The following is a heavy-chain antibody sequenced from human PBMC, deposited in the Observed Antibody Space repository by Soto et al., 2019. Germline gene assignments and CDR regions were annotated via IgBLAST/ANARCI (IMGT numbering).Heavy chain of an antibody. CDR2: IDPSDSYT. CDR3: ARQFLSRPGRIAAAGSHFDY. Sequence: PGESLKISCKGSGYSFTSYWISWVRQMPGKGLEWMGRIDPSDSYTNYSPSFQGHVTISADKSISTAYLQWSSLKASDTAMDYCARQFLSRPGRIAAAGSHFDYWGQGTLVTVSS. CDR1: GYSFTSYW. V-gene: IGHV5-10-1*01. J-gene: IGHJ4*02. D-gene: IGHD6-13*01.